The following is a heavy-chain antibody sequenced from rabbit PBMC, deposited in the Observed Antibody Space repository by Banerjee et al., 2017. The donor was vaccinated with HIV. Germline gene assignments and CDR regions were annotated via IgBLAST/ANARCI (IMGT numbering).Heavy chain of an antibody. CDR1: GIDFSRYG. D-gene: IGHD6-1*01. V-gene: IGHV1S45*01. CDR3: ARRDGGYVAYGYAYYGMDL. Sequence: QEQLEESGGGLVQPGGSLTLSCKASGIDFSRYGISWVRQAPGKGLEWIAYIYAGSSGSTYYTSWAKGRFTISKTSSTTVTLQMTSLIAADTATYFCARRDGGYVAYGYAYYGMDLWGQGTLVTVS. CDR2: IYAGSSGST. J-gene: IGHJ6*01.